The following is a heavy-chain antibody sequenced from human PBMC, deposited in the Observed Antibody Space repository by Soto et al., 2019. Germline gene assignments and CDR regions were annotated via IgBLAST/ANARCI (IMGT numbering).Heavy chain of an antibody. CDR1: GGSISSSNW. J-gene: IGHJ4*02. D-gene: IGHD6-19*01. V-gene: IGHV4-4*02. CDR2: IYHSGST. CDR3: ARGRGAYSSGWYVGYFDY. Sequence: QVQLQESGPGLVKPSGTLSLTCAVSGGSISSSNWWSWVRQPPGKGLEWIGEIYHSGSTNYNPSLKSRVTISVDKSKNQFSRKLSSVTAADTAVYYCARGRGAYSSGWYVGYFDYWGQGTLVTVSS.